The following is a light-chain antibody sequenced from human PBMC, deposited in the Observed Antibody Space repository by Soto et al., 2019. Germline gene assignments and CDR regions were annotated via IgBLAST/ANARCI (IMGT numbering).Light chain of an antibody. CDR1: QSVFFSSHKKNY. Sequence: DIVLTQSPDSLAVSLGESATISCKSSQSVFFSSHKKNYIDWYQQKPGQPPTMLISGASTRASGVPDRFSGSGSGTDFTLTIRSLQPEDVAVYFCQQCYKDPPTMGPATKV. V-gene: IGKV4-1*01. J-gene: IGKJ3*01. CDR2: GAS. CDR3: QQCYKDPPT.